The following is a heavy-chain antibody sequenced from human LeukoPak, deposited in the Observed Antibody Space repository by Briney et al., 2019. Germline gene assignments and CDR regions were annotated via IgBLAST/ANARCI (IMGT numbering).Heavy chain of an antibody. Sequence: PSETLSLTCAVYGGAFSGYYWSWIRQPPGKGLEWIGEINHSGDTKYNPSLKSRVSMSVDVSKDQFSLKLTSLTAADTAVYYCARGSTNYNNYEGADYWGQGTLVTVSS. CDR1: GGAFSGYY. V-gene: IGHV4-34*01. J-gene: IGHJ4*02. CDR3: ARGSTNYNNYEGADY. D-gene: IGHD4-11*01. CDR2: INHSGDT.